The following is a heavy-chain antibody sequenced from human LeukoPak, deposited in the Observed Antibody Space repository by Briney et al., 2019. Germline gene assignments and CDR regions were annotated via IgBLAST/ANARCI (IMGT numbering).Heavy chain of an antibody. CDR1: GFTFSSYS. V-gene: IGHV3-23*01. CDR3: ANQNTMTTLLYYYGMDV. Sequence: PGGSLRLSCAASGFTFSSYSMNWVRQAPGKGLEWVSAISGSGGSTYYADSVKGRFTISRDNSKNTLYLQMNSLRAEDTAVYSCANQNTMTTLLYYYGMDVWGQGTTVTVSS. J-gene: IGHJ6*02. D-gene: IGHD3-22*01. CDR2: ISGSGGST.